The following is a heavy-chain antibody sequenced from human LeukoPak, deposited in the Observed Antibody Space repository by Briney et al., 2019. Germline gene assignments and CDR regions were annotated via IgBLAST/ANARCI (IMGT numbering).Heavy chain of an antibody. Sequence: GGSLRLSCAASGFTFSSYSMNWVRQAPGKGLEWVSSISSSSSYIYYADSVKGRFTISRDNSKNTLYLQVNSLRAEDTAVYYCAKDAIEWELPTSIDYWGQGALVTVSS. CDR3: AKDAIEWELPTSIDY. V-gene: IGHV3-21*01. D-gene: IGHD1-26*01. J-gene: IGHJ4*02. CDR1: GFTFSSYS. CDR2: ISSSSSYI.